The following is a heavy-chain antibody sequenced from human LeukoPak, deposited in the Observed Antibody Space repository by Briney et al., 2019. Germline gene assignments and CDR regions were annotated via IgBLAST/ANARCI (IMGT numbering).Heavy chain of an antibody. D-gene: IGHD3-9*01. CDR3: FKQKTAYDILTGYYVEGYYFDY. Sequence: PSETLSLTCTDSGGSITRYSWRWIRQPAGKGLDWIGRSYTIGSTNYNPSLKSRVTMSVDTSKNQFSLKLSSVTAADTAVYFFFKQKTAYDILTGYYVEGYYFDYWGQGTLVTVSS. CDR2: SYTIGST. CDR1: GGSITRYS. J-gene: IGHJ4*02. V-gene: IGHV4-4*07.